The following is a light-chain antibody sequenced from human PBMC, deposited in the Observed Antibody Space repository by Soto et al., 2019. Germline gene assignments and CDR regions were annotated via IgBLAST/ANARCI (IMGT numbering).Light chain of an antibody. V-gene: IGKV1-5*01. CDR1: QNINNW. Sequence: DIQMTQSPSTLSASLGDRVTITCRASQNINNWLAWYQQKPGKAPNLLISDASSLKSGVPSRFSGSGSGTEFTLTISSLQPDDFATYYCQQYYSYWTLGQGTKVEIK. CDR2: DAS. CDR3: QQYYSYWT. J-gene: IGKJ1*01.